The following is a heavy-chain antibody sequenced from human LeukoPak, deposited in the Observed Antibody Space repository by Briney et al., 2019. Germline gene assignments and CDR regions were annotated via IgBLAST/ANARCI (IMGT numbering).Heavy chain of an antibody. CDR1: GGSFSGYY. CDR2: INHSGST. D-gene: IGHD4-23*01. Sequence: SETLSLTCAVYGGSFSGYYWSWIRQPPGKGLEWIGEINHSGSTNYNPSLKSRVTISVDTSKNQFSLKLSSVTAADTAVYYCARKNGGNSGGYFDYWGQGTLVTVSS. J-gene: IGHJ4*02. V-gene: IGHV4-34*01. CDR3: ARKNGGNSGGYFDY.